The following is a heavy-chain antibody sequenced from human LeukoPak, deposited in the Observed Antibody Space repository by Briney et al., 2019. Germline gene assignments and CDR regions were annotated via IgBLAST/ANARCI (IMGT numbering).Heavy chain of an antibody. CDR2: ISGSGGST. D-gene: IGHD3-10*01. CDR1: GFTFSSYA. Sequence: GGSLRLSCAASGFTFSSYAMSWVRQAPGKGLEWVSAISGSGGSTYYADSVKGRFTISRDNSKNTLYLQMNSLRAEDTAVYYCVKAAGHMVRGARFDYWGQGTLVTVSS. J-gene: IGHJ4*02. CDR3: VKAAGHMVRGARFDY. V-gene: IGHV3-23*01.